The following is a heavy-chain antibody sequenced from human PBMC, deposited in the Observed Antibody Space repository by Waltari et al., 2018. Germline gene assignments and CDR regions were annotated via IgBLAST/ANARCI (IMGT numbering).Heavy chain of an antibody. J-gene: IGHJ6*03. D-gene: IGHD2-15*01. V-gene: IGHV1-24*01. CDR1: GYTLAGFS. CDR2: LDTKDGHA. CDR3: HLTGRNIVVMAATSPSFYSYIDV. Sequence: QVQVVQSGAEVKKPGASVKVSCKVSGYTLAGFSIHWLRRAPGKGLEWMGRLDTKDGHAVLAKNFQGRVTMTEDSSTDTAYMELSSLRPEDTALYYCHLTGRNIVVMAATSPSFYSYIDVWGRGTTVTVSS.